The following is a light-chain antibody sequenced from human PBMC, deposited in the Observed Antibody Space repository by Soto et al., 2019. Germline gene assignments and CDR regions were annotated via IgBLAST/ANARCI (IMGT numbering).Light chain of an antibody. CDR1: QTISSW. CDR3: QQYNSYPKT. V-gene: IGKV1-5*03. J-gene: IGKJ1*01. CDR2: TAS. Sequence: DSDMPKAPSSLSGYVLNRVNMSCRASQTISSWLAWYQQKPGKAPKLLIYTASSLESGVPSRFSGSGSGTEFTLTISSLQPEDFATYYCQQYNSYPKTFGEGTKVDIK.